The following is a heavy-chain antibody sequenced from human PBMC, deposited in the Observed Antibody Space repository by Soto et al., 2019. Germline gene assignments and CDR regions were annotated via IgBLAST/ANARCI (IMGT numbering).Heavy chain of an antibody. D-gene: IGHD2-2*01. V-gene: IGHV3-15*07. Sequence: GGSLRLSCAASGFTFSNAWMNWVRQAPGKGLEWVGRIKSKTDGGTTDYAAPVKGRFTISRDDSKNTLYLQMNSLKTEDTAVYYCTTSIGVCSSTSCYAHNYYGMDVWGQGTTVTVSS. CDR3: TTSIGVCSSTSCYAHNYYGMDV. J-gene: IGHJ6*02. CDR2: IKSKTDGGTT. CDR1: GFTFSNAW.